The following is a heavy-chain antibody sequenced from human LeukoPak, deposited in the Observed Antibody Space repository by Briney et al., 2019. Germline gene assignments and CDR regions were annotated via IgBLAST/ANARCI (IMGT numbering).Heavy chain of an antibody. Sequence: SETLSLTCAVYGGSFSGYYWSWIRQPPGKGLEWIGEINHSGSTNYNPSLKSRVTISVDTSKDQFSLKLSSVTAADTAVYYCARGSTFTIFGVVAASWFDPWGQGTLVTVSS. J-gene: IGHJ5*02. V-gene: IGHV4-34*01. D-gene: IGHD3-3*01. CDR1: GGSFSGYY. CDR2: INHSGST. CDR3: ARGSTFTIFGVVAASWFDP.